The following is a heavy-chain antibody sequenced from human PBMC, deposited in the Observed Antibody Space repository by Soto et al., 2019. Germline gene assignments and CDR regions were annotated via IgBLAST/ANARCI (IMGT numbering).Heavy chain of an antibody. CDR2: ISPYNGNT. J-gene: IGHJ4*02. D-gene: IGHD3-3*01. CDR3: ASDLVSGSDFWRAYNGGYFDY. Sequence: QVQLVQSGAEVKRPGGSVKVSCKASGYTFRNYGITWVRQAPGQGLEWMAWISPYNGNTNYAQDLQGRVTMTTDTSTSTAYMELRSLTSEDTAMYYCASDLVSGSDFWRAYNGGYFDYWGQGTLVTVSS. V-gene: IGHV1-18*01. CDR1: GYTFRNYG.